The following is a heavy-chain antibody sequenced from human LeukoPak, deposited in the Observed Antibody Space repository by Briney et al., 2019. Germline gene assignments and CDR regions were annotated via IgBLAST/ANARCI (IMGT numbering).Heavy chain of an antibody. J-gene: IGHJ1*01. D-gene: IGHD4-17*01. CDR2: ISYDGSNE. CDR1: GFTFRSYV. CDR3: ARDATGDGDLES. Sequence: GRSLRLSCGASGFTFRSYVMHWVRQAPGKGLEWVAVISYDGSNEYYADSVKGRFTISRDNSKNTLYLQMNSLRSEDTALYYCARDATGDGDLESWGQGTLVTVSP. V-gene: IGHV3-30*04.